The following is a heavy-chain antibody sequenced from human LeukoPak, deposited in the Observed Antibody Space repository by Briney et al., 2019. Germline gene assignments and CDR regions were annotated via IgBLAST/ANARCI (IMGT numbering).Heavy chain of an antibody. V-gene: IGHV1-18*01. J-gene: IGHJ5*02. CDR1: GYTFTSYG. Sequence: ASVKASCKASGYTFTSYGISWVRQAPGQGLEWMGWISAYNGNTNYAQKLQGRVTMTTDTSTSTAYMELRSLRSDDTAVYYCARDGLRGYYGSGSNWFDPWGQGTLVTVSS. D-gene: IGHD3-10*01. CDR2: ISAYNGNT. CDR3: ARDGLRGYYGSGSNWFDP.